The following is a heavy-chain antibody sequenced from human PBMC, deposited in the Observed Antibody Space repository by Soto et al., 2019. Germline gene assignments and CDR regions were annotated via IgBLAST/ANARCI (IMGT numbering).Heavy chain of an antibody. CDR2: INHSGNT. J-gene: IGHJ5*02. D-gene: IGHD2-21*01. V-gene: IGHV4-34*01. CDR3: ARGRGEFAA. Sequence: SETLSLTCAVYGASLSDNYCNWLRQPPGKGLEWIGEINHSGNTNYNPSLRSRVTISIDTSKNQLSLNLRSVSAADTAVYYCARGRGEFAAWGQGTPVTVSS. CDR1: GASLSDNY.